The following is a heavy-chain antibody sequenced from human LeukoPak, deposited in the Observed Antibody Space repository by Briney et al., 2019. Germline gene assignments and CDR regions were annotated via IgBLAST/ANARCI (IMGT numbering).Heavy chain of an antibody. D-gene: IGHD3-10*01. CDR1: GYTFTSYA. CDR3: ARAESYYYGSGSYYAFDY. Sequence: AASVKVSCKASGYTFTSYAMHWVRQAPGQRLEWMGWINAGNGNTKYSQEFQGRVTITRDTSASTAYMELSSLRSEDMAVYYCARAESYYYGSGSYYAFDYWGQGTLVTVSS. J-gene: IGHJ4*02. CDR2: INAGNGNT. V-gene: IGHV1-3*03.